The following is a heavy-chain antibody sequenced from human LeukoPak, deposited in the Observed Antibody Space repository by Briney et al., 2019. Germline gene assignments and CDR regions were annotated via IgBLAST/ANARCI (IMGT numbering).Heavy chain of an antibody. Sequence: ASVKVSCKASGYTFTGYYTHWVRQAPGQGLEWMGWINPNSGGTNYAQKFQGRVTMTRDTSISTAYMELSRLRSDDTAVYYCASSVGETAAGSYWGQGTLVTVSS. CDR3: ASSVGETAAGSY. J-gene: IGHJ4*02. CDR2: INPNSGGT. D-gene: IGHD6-13*01. CDR1: GYTFTGYY. V-gene: IGHV1-2*02.